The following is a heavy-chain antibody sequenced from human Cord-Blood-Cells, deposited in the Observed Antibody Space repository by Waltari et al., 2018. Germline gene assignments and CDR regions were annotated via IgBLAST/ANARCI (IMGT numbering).Heavy chain of an antibody. D-gene: IGHD2-8*02. CDR3: AAGLLVVYAIEAFDI. Sequence: QMQLVQSGPEVQKPGTSVKVSCKASGFTFTSSAVQWVRQARGQRLQWIGWIVVGSGNTNHAQKFQERVTITRDMSKSTAYMVLSSLRSEDTAVYYCAAGLLVVYAIEAFDIWGQGTMVTVSS. CDR1: GFTFTSSA. J-gene: IGHJ3*02. CDR2: IVVGSGNT. V-gene: IGHV1-58*01.